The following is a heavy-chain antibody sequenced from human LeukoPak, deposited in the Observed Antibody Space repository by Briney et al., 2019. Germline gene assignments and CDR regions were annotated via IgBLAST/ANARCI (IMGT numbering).Heavy chain of an antibody. Sequence: LETLSLTCTVSGGSISTYYWSWVRQSPGKGLEWIGEIYHSGSTNYNPSLKSRVTISVDKSKNQFSLKLSSVIAADTAVYYCAMGLAWKLDYWGQGTLVTVSS. CDR1: GGSISTYY. CDR2: IYHSGST. V-gene: IGHV4-4*02. J-gene: IGHJ4*02. CDR3: AMGLAWKLDY. D-gene: IGHD4-23*01.